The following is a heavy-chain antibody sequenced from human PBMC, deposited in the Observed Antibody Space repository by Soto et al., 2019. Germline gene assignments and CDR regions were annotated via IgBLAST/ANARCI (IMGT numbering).Heavy chain of an antibody. V-gene: IGHV1-69*06. CDR2: IIPVWGTV. D-gene: IGHD3-3*01. J-gene: IGHJ6*02. Sequence: QVQLVQSGGGVKKPGSSVKVSCKASGCTFSSYAINWVRQAPGQGLEWMGGIIPVWGTVDYAHNFQGRLTITADKAMETASIDLSSLRSDDTAEYYCARAKFRSGLRFLEWSSHHHYHYDMDVWGQGTTVTVSS. CDR3: ARAKFRSGLRFLEWSSHHHYHYDMDV. CDR1: GCTFSSYA.